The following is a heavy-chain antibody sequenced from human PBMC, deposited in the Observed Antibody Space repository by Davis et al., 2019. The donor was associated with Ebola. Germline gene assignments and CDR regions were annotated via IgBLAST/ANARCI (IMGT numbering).Heavy chain of an antibody. V-gene: IGHV3-7*03. Sequence: GESLKISCAASGFTFSSYWMSWVRQAPGKGLEWVANIKQDGSEKYYVDSVKGRFTISRDNAKNSLYLQMNSLRAEDTAVYYCARVGGYYDFWSGYYYYYYGMDVWDQGTTVTVSS. CDR1: GFTFSSYW. D-gene: IGHD3-3*01. CDR2: IKQDGSEK. CDR3: ARVGGYYDFWSGYYYYYYGMDV. J-gene: IGHJ6*02.